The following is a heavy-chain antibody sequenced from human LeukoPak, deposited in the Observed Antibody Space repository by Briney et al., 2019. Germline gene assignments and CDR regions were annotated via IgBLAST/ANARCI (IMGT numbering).Heavy chain of an antibody. CDR3: ASLGRWQLDPISNYYYGMDV. J-gene: IGHJ6*02. D-gene: IGHD2-15*01. CDR2: FDPEDGET. Sequence: ASVKVSCKVSGYTLTELSMHWVRQAPGKGLEWMGGFDPEDGETIYAQKFQCRVTITADESTSTAYMELSSLRSEDTAVYYCASLGRWQLDPISNYYYGMDVWGQGTTATVSS. V-gene: IGHV1-24*01. CDR1: GYTLTELS.